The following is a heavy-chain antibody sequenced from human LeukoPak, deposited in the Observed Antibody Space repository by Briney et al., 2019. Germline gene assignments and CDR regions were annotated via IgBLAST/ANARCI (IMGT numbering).Heavy chain of an antibody. CDR2: INPNSGGT. CDR1: GYTFTGYY. Sequence: GASVKVSFKASGYTFTGYYMHWVRQAPGQGLEWMGWINPNSGGTNYAQKFQGRVTMTRDKSIRTAYMELSRLTSDDTAVYYCARNIWFGESADAFDIWGQGTMVTVSS. D-gene: IGHD3-10*01. J-gene: IGHJ3*02. V-gene: IGHV1-2*02. CDR3: ARNIWFGESADAFDI.